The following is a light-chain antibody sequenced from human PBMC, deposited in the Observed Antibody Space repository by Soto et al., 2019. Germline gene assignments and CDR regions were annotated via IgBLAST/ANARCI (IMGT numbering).Light chain of an antibody. CDR2: DTS. V-gene: IGKV3-15*01. CDR3: QQYNIWRSIS. Sequence: EIMMTQSPATLSVSPGERATLSCRAIQSISNKLAWYQHKPGQAPRLLIYDTSTRVAGIPARFTGSGSGTDFTLTISSLQSEDFAVYYCQQYNIWRSISFGQGTRLEIK. J-gene: IGKJ5*01. CDR1: QSISNK.